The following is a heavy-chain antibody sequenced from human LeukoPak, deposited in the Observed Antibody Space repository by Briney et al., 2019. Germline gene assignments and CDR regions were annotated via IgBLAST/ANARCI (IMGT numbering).Heavy chain of an antibody. J-gene: IGHJ5*02. CDR1: GGSISSSNW. V-gene: IGHV4-4*02. D-gene: IGHD6-6*01. CDR3: ARGGAARPDWFDP. CDR2: IYHSGST. Sequence: SETLSLTCAVSGGSISSSNWWSWVRQPPGKGLEWIGEIYHSGSTNYNPSLKSRVTISVDTSKNQFSLKLSSVTAADTAVYYCARGGAARPDWFDPWGQGTLVTVSS.